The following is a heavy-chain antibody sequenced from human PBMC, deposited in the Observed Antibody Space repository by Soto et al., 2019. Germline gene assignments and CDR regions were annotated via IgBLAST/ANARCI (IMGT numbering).Heavy chain of an antibody. CDR3: AKDKGIYGGNSVYYYGMDV. CDR1: GFTFSSYA. CDR2: ISGSGGST. V-gene: IGHV3-23*01. Sequence: PGGSLRLSCAASGFTFSSYAMSWVRQAPGKGLEWVSAISGSGGSTYYADSVKGRFTISRDNSKNTLYLQMNSLRAEDTAVYYCAKDKGIYGGNSVYYYGMDVWGQGTTVTVSS. J-gene: IGHJ6*02. D-gene: IGHD4-17*01.